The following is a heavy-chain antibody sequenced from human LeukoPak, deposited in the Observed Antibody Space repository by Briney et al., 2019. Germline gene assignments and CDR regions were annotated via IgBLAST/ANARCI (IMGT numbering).Heavy chain of an antibody. CDR3: ARAHYDFWSGYYNAVNWFDP. CDR2: IKPNSGNT. CDR1: GYTFTSYD. Sequence: ASVKVSCKASGYTFTSYDINWVRQATGQALEGMGWIKPNSGNTGYAQKFQGRVPMTRNTSISTAYMELSSLRSEDTAVYYCARAHYDFWSGYYNAVNWFDPWGQGTLVTVSS. D-gene: IGHD3-3*01. V-gene: IGHV1-8*01. J-gene: IGHJ5*02.